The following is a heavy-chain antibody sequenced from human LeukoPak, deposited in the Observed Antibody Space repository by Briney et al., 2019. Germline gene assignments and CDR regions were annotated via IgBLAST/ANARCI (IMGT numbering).Heavy chain of an antibody. D-gene: IGHD3-9*01. V-gene: IGHV3-66*01. CDR1: GFTVSSNY. CDR3: ARDGTFELLTGYYGAAFAS. Sequence: GGSLRLSCAASGFTVSSNYMSWVRQAPGKGLEWVSVIYSGGSTYYADSVKGRFTISRDNSTTTLYLQMKSLRADATAAHSCARDGTFELLTGYYGAAFASSGQGTM. J-gene: IGHJ3*02. CDR2: IYSGGST.